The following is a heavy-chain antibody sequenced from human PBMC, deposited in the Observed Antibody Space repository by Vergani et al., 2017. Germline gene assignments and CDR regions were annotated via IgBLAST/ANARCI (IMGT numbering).Heavy chain of an antibody. CDR1: GYTFTNYA. Sequence: QVQLVQSGSEVKTPGASVKVFCRASGYTFTNYALNWVRQASGQGLEWIGWINSNSGNPTYAQGLKGRFVFSLDSSVSTSYLQINSLQPEDTAVYYCVRTRSGSCTGGSCYSGWFDPWGQGSLITVSS. D-gene: IGHD2-15*01. V-gene: IGHV7-4-1*02. J-gene: IGHJ5*02. CDR3: VRTRSGSCTGGSCYSGWFDP. CDR2: INSNSGNP.